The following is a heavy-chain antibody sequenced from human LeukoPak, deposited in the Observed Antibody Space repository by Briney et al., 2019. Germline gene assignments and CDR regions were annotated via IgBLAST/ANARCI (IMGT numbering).Heavy chain of an antibody. CDR2: FDPEDGET. J-gene: IGHJ4*02. Sequence: EASVKVSCKVSGYTPTELSMHWVRQAPGKGLERMGGFDPEDGETIYAQKFQGRVTMTEDTSTDTAYMELSSLRSEDTAVYYCATDKRGRYFDWLLYYWGQGTLVTVSS. CDR1: GYTPTELS. CDR3: ATDKRGRYFDWLLYY. V-gene: IGHV1-24*01. D-gene: IGHD3-9*01.